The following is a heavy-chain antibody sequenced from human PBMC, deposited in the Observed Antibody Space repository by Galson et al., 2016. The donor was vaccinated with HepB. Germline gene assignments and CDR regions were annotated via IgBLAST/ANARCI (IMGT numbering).Heavy chain of an antibody. Sequence: LRLSCAASGFTFTNARMRWFRQAPGKGLEWVGRINSKTDDGTTDYAAPVQGRFTISRDDSKNTLYLQMNSLKTEDTAVYYCTTFHRGSSDYWGQGTLVTVSS. D-gene: IGHD3-16*01. CDR1: GFTFTNAR. CDR2: INSKTDDGTT. J-gene: IGHJ4*02. V-gene: IGHV3-15*01. CDR3: TTFHRGSSDY.